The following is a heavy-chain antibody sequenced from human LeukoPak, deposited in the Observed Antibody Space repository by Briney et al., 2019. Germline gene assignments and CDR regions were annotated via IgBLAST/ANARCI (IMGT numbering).Heavy chain of an antibody. Sequence: GGSLRLSCTPSGFTFSGFAMHWVRQAPGKGLGWVALIWFDGSTTYYADSVKGRFTISRDNSKNTLYLQMNSLRAEDTAVYYCARGAQSGGYSGPFDIWGQGTMVTVSS. D-gene: IGHD1-26*01. CDR1: GFTFSGFA. J-gene: IGHJ3*02. CDR3: ARGAQSGGYSGPFDI. V-gene: IGHV3-33*01. CDR2: IWFDGSTT.